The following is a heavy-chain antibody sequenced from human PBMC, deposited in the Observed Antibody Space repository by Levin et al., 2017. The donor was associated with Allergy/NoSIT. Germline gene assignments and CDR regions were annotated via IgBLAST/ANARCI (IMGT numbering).Heavy chain of an antibody. CDR3: AIPHSFRFLEWLGAFDI. CDR2: IIPIFGTA. D-gene: IGHD3-3*01. J-gene: IGHJ3*02. Sequence: KISCKASRGTFSSYAISWVRQAPGQGLEWMGGIIPIFGTANYAQKFQGRVTITADESTSTAYMELSSLRSEDTAVYYCAIPHSFRFLEWLGAFDIWGQGTMVTVSS. V-gene: IGHV1-69*01. CDR1: RGTFSSYA.